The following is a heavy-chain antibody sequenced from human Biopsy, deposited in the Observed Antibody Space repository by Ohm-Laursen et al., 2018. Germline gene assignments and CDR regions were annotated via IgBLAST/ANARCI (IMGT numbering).Heavy chain of an antibody. CDR3: ATKLTGYFHH. D-gene: IGHD3-9*01. J-gene: IGHJ1*01. CDR2: NIPIIGTG. Sequence: SVKVSCKAPGGTFSNYGINWVRQAPGQGLEWLGGNIPIIGTGNYAQKFQDRVTVAADTSTSTATMELRSLRSDDTAVYYCATKLTGYFHHWGQGTLVIVSS. CDR1: GGTFSNYG. V-gene: IGHV1-69*06.